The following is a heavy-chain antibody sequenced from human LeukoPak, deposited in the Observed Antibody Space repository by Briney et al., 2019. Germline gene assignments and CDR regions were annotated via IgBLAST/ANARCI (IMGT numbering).Heavy chain of an antibody. CDR2: INAGNGNT. CDR1: GYTFTSYA. V-gene: IGHV1-3*01. D-gene: IGHD3-10*01. J-gene: IGHJ6*02. Sequence: GASVKVSCKASGYTFTSYAMHWVRQAPGQRLEWMGWINAGNGNTKYSQKFQGRVTITRDTSASTAYMELSSLRSEDTAVYYCARGDGWFGELPEGGMDVWGQGTTVTVSS. CDR3: ARGDGWFGELPEGGMDV.